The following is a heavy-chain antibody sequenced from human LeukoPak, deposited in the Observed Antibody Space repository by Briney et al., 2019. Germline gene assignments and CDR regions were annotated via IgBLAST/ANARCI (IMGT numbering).Heavy chain of an antibody. CDR2: IYYSGST. Sequence: SETLSLTCTVSGGSISSYYWSWIRQPPGKGLEWIGYIYYSGSTNYNPSLKSRVTISVDTSKNQFSLKLSSVTAADMAVYYCARSPYDFWSGYSSVPFDYWGQGTLVTVSS. CDR3: ARSPYDFWSGYSSVPFDY. V-gene: IGHV4-59*01. J-gene: IGHJ4*02. D-gene: IGHD3-3*01. CDR1: GGSISSYY.